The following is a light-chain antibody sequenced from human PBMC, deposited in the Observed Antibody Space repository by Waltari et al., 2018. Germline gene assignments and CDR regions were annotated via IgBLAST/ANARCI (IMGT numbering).Light chain of an antibody. Sequence: QSVLTQPPSVSGAPGQRVTISCTGRISNIGAGPDVPWSHRLPGTAPKPLIYGNTNRPSGVPDRFSGSKSGTSASLAITGLQAEDEADYFCQSFDNYVSGGTVFGGGTKLAVL. CDR1: ISNIGAGPD. V-gene: IGLV1-40*01. CDR2: GNT. J-gene: IGLJ3*02. CDR3: QSFDNYVSGGTV.